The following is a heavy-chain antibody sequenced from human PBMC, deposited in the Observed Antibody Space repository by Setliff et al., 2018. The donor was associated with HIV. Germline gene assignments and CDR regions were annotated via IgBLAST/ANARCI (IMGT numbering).Heavy chain of an antibody. J-gene: IGHJ3*02. D-gene: IGHD2-2*01. V-gene: IGHV1-18*03. CDR2: ISAYNGNT. CDR1: GYTFSTYG. Sequence: ASVKVSCKASGYTFSTYGISWVRQAPGQGLEWMGWISAYNGNTNYAQKLQGRVTVTTDTSTSTAYMELRSLRSDDMAVYYCARDRGVYCISSSCYSPVDAFDIWGQGTMVTV. CDR3: ARDRGVYCISSSCYSPVDAFDI.